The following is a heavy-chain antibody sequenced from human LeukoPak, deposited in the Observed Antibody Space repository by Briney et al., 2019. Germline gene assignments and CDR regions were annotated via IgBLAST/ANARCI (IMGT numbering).Heavy chain of an antibody. CDR1: GFTFSSYG. Sequence: GGSLRLSCAASGFTFSSYGMSWVRQAPGKGMEWVSSISGSGGNTYYANSVKAPFTISRDNAKNTLYLQMYSLRAEDTAVYYCARGINWGSAGVDYWGQGTLVTVSS. V-gene: IGHV3-23*01. CDR3: ARGINWGSAGVDY. D-gene: IGHD7-27*01. CDR2: ISGSGGNT. J-gene: IGHJ4*02.